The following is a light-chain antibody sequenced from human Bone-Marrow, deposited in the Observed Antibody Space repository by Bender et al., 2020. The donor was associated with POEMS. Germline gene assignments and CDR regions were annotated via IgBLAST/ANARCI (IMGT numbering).Light chain of an antibody. V-gene: IGLV2-23*02. Sequence: QSALTQPASVSGSPGQSITISCTGTSSDIGGYDYVSWYQQHPGKAPKLLIYEVKKRPSGVSNRFSGSKSGNTASLTISGLQAEDEANYYCCSYAGSSTTVFGGGTKLTVL. CDR1: SSDIGGYDY. CDR2: EVK. J-gene: IGLJ3*02. CDR3: CSYAGSSTTV.